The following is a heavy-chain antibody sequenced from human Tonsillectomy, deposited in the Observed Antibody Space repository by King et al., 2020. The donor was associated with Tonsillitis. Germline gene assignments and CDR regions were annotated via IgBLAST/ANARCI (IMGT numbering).Heavy chain of an antibody. D-gene: IGHD2-2*01. CDR1: GFTFSSYS. J-gene: IGHJ5*02. Sequence: QLVQSGGGSVQPGGSLRLSCAASGFTFSSYSMNWVRQAPGKGLEWVSYISSSSSIYYADFVKGRFTISRDNAKNSLYLQMNSLRDEDTAVYYCARGGGGYCSSTSCSPYNWFDPWGQGTLVTVSS. CDR3: ARGGGGYCSSTSCSPYNWFDP. CDR2: ISSSSSI. V-gene: IGHV3-48*02.